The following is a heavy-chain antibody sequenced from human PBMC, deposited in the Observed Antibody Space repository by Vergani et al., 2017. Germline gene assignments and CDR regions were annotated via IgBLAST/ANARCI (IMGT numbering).Heavy chain of an antibody. V-gene: IGHV1-2*02. CDR1: GYTFTGYY. CDR3: ARGPGDDYVWGSYRYTDGGGVDY. D-gene: IGHD3-16*02. Sequence: QVQLVQSGAEVKKPGASVKVSCKASGYTFTGYYMHWVRQAPGQGLEWMGWINPNSGGTNYAQKFQGRVTMTRDTSISTAYMELSRQRSDDTAVYYCARGPGDDYVWGSYRYTDGGGVDYWGQGTLVTVSS. J-gene: IGHJ4*02. CDR2: INPNSGGT.